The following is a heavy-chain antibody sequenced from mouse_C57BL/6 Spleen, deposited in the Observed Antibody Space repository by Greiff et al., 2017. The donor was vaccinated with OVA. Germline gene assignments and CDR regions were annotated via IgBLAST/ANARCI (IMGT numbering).Heavy chain of an antibody. D-gene: IGHD2-2*01. CDR3: AVSVTTGPWFAY. V-gene: IGHV1-74*01. CDR2: IHPSDTDT. CDR1: GYTFTSYW. J-gene: IGHJ3*01. Sequence: VQLQQPGAELVKPGASVKVSCKASGYTFTSYWMHWVKQRPGQGLEWIGRIHPSDTDTNYNQKFKGKATLTVDKSSSTAYMQLSSLTSEDSAVYYCAVSVTTGPWFAYWGQGTLVTVSA.